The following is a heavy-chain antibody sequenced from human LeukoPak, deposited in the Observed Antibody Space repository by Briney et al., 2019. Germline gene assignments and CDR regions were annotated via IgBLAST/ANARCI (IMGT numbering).Heavy chain of an antibody. Sequence: SETLSLTCTVSGGSISSSSYYWGWIRQPPGKGLEWIGSIYYSGSTYYNPSLKSRVTISVDTSKNQFSLKLSSVTAADTAVYYCARLGTAAGPVDYWGQGTLVTVSS. CDR3: ARLGTAAGPVDY. CDR2: IYYSGST. V-gene: IGHV4-39*07. D-gene: IGHD6-13*01. CDR1: GGSISSSSYY. J-gene: IGHJ4*02.